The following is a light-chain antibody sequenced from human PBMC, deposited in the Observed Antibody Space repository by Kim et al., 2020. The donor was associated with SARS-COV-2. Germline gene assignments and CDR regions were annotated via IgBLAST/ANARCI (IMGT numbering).Light chain of an antibody. CDR2: DVS. CDR1: QSINNW. V-gene: IGKV1-5*01. J-gene: IGKJ1*01. CDR3: QQYNTHWT. Sequence: DIQMTQSPSSLSASVGDRVTITCRASQSINNWLAWYQQKPGKAPRLLIYDVSSLESGVPSRFSGGGSGTEFTLTISSLQPDDFATYYCQQYNTHWTFGQGTKVDIK.